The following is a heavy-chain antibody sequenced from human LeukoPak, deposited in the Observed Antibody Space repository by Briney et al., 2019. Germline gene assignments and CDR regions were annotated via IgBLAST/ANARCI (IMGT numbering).Heavy chain of an antibody. Sequence: VASVKVSCKASGGTFSSYAISWVRQAPGQGLEWMGGIIPIFGTANYAQKFQGRVTITADESTSTAYMELSSLRSEDTAVYYCARALNLLYCSGGSCYFDYWGQGTLVTVSS. CDR1: GGTFSSYA. CDR3: ARALNLLYCSGGSCYFDY. D-gene: IGHD2-15*01. CDR2: IIPIFGTA. J-gene: IGHJ4*02. V-gene: IGHV1-69*13.